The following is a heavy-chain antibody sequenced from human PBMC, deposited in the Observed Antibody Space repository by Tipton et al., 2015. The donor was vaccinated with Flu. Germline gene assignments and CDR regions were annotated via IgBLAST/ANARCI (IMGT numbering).Heavy chain of an antibody. CDR1: GGSISSYY. J-gene: IGHJ4*02. Sequence: TLSLTCTVSGGSISSYYWSWIRQPPGKGLEWIGYIYYSGSTNYNPALKSRVTMSVDTSKNQFSLKLSSVTAADTAVYYCAREGVMKGQGGIFDYWGQGTLVTVSS. V-gene: IGHV4-59*12. D-gene: IGHD1-26*01. CDR2: IYYSGST. CDR3: AREGVMKGQGGIFDY.